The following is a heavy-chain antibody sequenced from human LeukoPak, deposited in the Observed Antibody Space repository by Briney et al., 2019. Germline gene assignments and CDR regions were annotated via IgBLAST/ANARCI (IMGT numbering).Heavy chain of an antibody. CDR3: ARDYAGSPDY. CDR2: INGDGSTT. Sequence: GGSLRLSCTASGFTFSTYWIDWVRQGPGKGLVWVALINGDGSTTTHADSVKGRFTISRDNAKNTAYLQMNSLRDEDTAVYFCARDYAGSPDYWGQGTLVTVSA. J-gene: IGHJ4*02. CDR1: GFTFSTYW. V-gene: IGHV3-74*03. D-gene: IGHD3-10*01.